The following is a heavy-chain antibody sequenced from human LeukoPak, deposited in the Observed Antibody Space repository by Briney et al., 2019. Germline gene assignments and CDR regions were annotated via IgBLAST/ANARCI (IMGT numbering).Heavy chain of an antibody. V-gene: IGHV4-39*01. Sequence: SETLSLTCTVSGGSISSSSYYWGWLRQPPGTGREWLGSIYYSGSTYYNPSLKSRVTISVNTSKNQFSLKLSSVPAADTAVYYCARLLLRGVTTSFPFDPWGQGTLVTVSS. D-gene: IGHD4-17*01. J-gene: IGHJ5*02. CDR2: IYYSGST. CDR3: ARLLLRGVTTSFPFDP. CDR1: GGSISSSSYY.